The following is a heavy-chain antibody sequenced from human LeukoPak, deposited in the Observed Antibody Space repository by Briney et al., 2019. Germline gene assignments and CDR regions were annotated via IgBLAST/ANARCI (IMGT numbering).Heavy chain of an antibody. CDR2: IRYDGTEK. Sequence: GGSLRLSCAVSGFTFSSYWMSWVRQAPGKGLEWVANIRYDGTEKYYADSVKGRFTISRDKAENSLHLQMNSLRGEDTAVYYCARGGYRYGLGFWSQGTLVTVSS. CDR1: GFTFSSYW. CDR3: ARGGYRYGLGF. J-gene: IGHJ4*02. D-gene: IGHD5-18*01. V-gene: IGHV3-7*03.